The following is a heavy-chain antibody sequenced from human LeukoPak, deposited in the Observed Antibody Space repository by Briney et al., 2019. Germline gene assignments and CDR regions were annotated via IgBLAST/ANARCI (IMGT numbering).Heavy chain of an antibody. CDR3: ARIQGFGGSYNGVVVDH. D-gene: IGHD3-22*01. CDR1: GGSIGSFY. J-gene: IGHJ4*02. Sequence: SETLSLTCTVSGGSIGSFYWSWIRQPPGKGLEWIGYIYYTGSTNYNPSLKSRVTISVDTSKNQFSLKLSSVTAADTAVYYCARIQGFGGSYNGVVVDHWGQGTLVTVSS. V-gene: IGHV4-59*01. CDR2: IYYTGST.